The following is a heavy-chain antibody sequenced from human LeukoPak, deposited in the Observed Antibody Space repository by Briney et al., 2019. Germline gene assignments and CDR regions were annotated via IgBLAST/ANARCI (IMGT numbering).Heavy chain of an antibody. D-gene: IGHD4-17*01. V-gene: IGHV3-53*01. CDR3: ARERDYGDTWYFDY. CDR1: GFTVSSNY. Sequence: PGGSLRLSCAASGFTVSSNYMSWVRQAPGKGLEWVSVIYSGGSTYYADSVKGRFTISRDNSKNTLHLQMNSLRAEDTAVYYCARERDYGDTWYFDYWGQGTLVTVSS. J-gene: IGHJ4*02. CDR2: IYSGGST.